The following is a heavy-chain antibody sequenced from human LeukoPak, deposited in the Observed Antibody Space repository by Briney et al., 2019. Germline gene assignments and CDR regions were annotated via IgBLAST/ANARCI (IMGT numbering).Heavy chain of an antibody. V-gene: IGHV1-2*02. CDR3: ARDYRFFQEQVGPYYSYGLDL. CDR1: GYTFTGYS. J-gene: IGHJ6*02. D-gene: IGHD6-13*01. Sequence: ASVKVSCKASGYTFTGYSIHWVRQAPGQGLEWMGWINPNSGGTNYAQKFQGRVTMTRDTSINTAYMELSRLRSDDTAVYYCARDYRFFQEQVGPYYSYGLDLWGQGITVTVSS. CDR2: INPNSGGT.